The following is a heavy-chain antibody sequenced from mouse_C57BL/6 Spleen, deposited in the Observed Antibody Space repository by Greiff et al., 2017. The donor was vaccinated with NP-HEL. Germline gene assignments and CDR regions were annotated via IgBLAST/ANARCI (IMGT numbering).Heavy chain of an antibody. Sequence: QVQLQQPGAELVRPGSSVKLSCKASGYTFTSYWMHWVKQRPIQGLEWIGNIDPSDSETHYNQKFKDKATLTVDKSSHTAYMQLSSLTSEDSAVYYCAGGDYYGSLAYWGQGTLVTVSA. J-gene: IGHJ3*01. CDR2: IDPSDSET. CDR1: GYTFTSYW. V-gene: IGHV1-52*01. CDR3: AGGDYYGSLAY. D-gene: IGHD1-1*01.